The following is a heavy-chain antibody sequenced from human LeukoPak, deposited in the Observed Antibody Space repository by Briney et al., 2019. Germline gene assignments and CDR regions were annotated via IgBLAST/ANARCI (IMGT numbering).Heavy chain of an antibody. CDR1: GFTFSSYW. V-gene: IGHV3-7*01. Sequence: GGSLRLSCAAFGFTFSSYWMSWVRQAPGKGLEWMANIKQDGSEKYYVDSVKGRFTISGDNAKNSLYLQMNGLRAEDTAVYYCARGKDYDFWSGYQAGFDYWGQGTLVTVSS. D-gene: IGHD3-3*01. CDR3: ARGKDYDFWSGYQAGFDY. CDR2: IKQDGSEK. J-gene: IGHJ4*02.